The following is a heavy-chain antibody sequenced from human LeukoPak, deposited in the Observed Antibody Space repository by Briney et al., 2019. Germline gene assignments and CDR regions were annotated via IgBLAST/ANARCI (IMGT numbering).Heavy chain of an antibody. J-gene: IGHJ6*03. D-gene: IGHD2-2*01. Sequence: PSETLSLTCAVCGGSFSGYYWSWIRQPPGKGLEWIGEINHSGSTNYNPSLKSRVTISVDTSKNQFSLKLSSVTAADTAVYYCARLDIVVVPAAESYYYYMDVWGKGTTVTVSS. V-gene: IGHV4-34*01. CDR3: ARLDIVVVPAAESYYYYMDV. CDR1: GGSFSGYY. CDR2: INHSGST.